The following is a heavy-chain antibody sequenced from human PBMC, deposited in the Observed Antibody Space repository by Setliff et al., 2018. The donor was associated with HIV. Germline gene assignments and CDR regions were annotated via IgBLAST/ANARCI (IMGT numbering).Heavy chain of an antibody. CDR2: INTHSGYT. CDR1: GYTFNNYG. CDR3: AREIGELSNFDY. J-gene: IGHJ4*02. Sequence: ASVKVSCKASGYTFNNYGISWVRQAPGQGLEWMGWINTHSGYTNYAQNVQGRVTVTMDTSTSTAYMELRSLRSDDTAVYYCAREIGELSNFDYWGQGTLVTVSS. D-gene: IGHD3-10*01. V-gene: IGHV1-18*01.